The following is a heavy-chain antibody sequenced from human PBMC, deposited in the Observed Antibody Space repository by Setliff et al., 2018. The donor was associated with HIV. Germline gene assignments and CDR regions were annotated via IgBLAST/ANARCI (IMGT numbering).Heavy chain of an antibody. D-gene: IGHD6-19*01. Sequence: GESLKFSCAAAGFSLSTDGMHWVRQTTGKGLEWVAFIRYDGSNKYYADSVKGRFTISRDNSKNTLYLQMNSLRAEDTAVYYCAKDPFLQWPGGMDVWGQGTTVTVSS. CDR1: GFSLSTDG. CDR2: IRYDGSNK. J-gene: IGHJ6*02. CDR3: AKDPFLQWPGGMDV. V-gene: IGHV3-30*02.